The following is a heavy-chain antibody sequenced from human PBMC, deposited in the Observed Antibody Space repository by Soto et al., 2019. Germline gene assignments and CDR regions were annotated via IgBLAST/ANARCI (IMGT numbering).Heavy chain of an antibody. Sequence: TSVKVSCKASGYTLTGNYMHWVRQAPGQGLEWMGWINPNSGGTNYAQKFQGWVTMTRDTSISTAYMELSRLRSDDTAVYYCARGSSGWEQPVLYYFDYWGQGTLVTVS. CDR1: GYTLTGNY. J-gene: IGHJ4*02. D-gene: IGHD6-19*01. CDR3: ARGSSGWEQPVLYYFDY. CDR2: INPNSGGT. V-gene: IGHV1-2*04.